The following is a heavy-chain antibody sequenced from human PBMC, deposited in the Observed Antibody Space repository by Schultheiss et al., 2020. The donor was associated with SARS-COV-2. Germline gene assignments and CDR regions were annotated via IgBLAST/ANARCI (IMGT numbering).Heavy chain of an antibody. CDR3: ARVGPFGCSSTSCYSHYYMDV. V-gene: IGHV4-59*12. CDR1: GGSFSGYY. CDR2: IYYSGST. Sequence: GSLRLSCAVYGGSFSGYYWSWIRQPPGKGLEWIGYIYYSGSTYYNPSLKSRVTISVDTSKNQFSLQLNSVTPEDTAVYYCARVGPFGCSSTSCYSHYYMDVWGKGTTVTVSS. J-gene: IGHJ6*03. D-gene: IGHD2-2*01.